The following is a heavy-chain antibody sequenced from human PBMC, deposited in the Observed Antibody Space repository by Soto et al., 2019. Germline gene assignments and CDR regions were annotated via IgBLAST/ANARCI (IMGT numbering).Heavy chain of an antibody. Sequence: QVQLVQSGAEVKKPGSSVKVSCKASGGTFSSYAISWVRQAPGQGLEWMGGIIPIFGTANYAQKFQGRVTITADESTSTGCMELSSLRSEDTAVYYCARESGATYPRIMSGVDVWGQGTTVTVSS. CDR2: IIPIFGTA. CDR1: GGTFSSYA. CDR3: ARESGATYPRIMSGVDV. J-gene: IGHJ6*02. D-gene: IGHD3-16*01. V-gene: IGHV1-69*01.